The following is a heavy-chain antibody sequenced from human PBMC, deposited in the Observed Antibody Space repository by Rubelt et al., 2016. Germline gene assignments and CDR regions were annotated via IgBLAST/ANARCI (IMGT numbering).Heavy chain of an antibody. V-gene: IGHV3-23*04. Sequence: EVQLVESGGGLVQPGGSLRLSCAASRFTFSSYALTWVRQAPGKGLEWVSVISGSGDYQYYADSVKGRFTISRDKSKNTLYLQMNSLRAEDTAVYYCARGGMDVWGQGTTVTVSS. J-gene: IGHJ6*02. CDR3: ARGGMDV. CDR1: RFTFSSYA. CDR2: ISGSGDYQ.